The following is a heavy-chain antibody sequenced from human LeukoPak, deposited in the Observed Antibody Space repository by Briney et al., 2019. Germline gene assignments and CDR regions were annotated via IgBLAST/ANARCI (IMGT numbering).Heavy chain of an antibody. CDR3: AKEQGQVPGPLVVAGTYYFDY. V-gene: IGHV1-46*01. CDR2: INPSGRST. D-gene: IGHD2-15*01. Sequence: ASVKVSCKASGYTFTSNHIHRVRQAPGQGPEWMGIINPSGRSTNYAHKFQGRVTMTSDTSTSTVYMELSSLRSEDTAVYYCAKEQGQVPGPLVVAGTYYFDYWGQGTLVTVSS. J-gene: IGHJ4*02. CDR1: GYTFTSNH.